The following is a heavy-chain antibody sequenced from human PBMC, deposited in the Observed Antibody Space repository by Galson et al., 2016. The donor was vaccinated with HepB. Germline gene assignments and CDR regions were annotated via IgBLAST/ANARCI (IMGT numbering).Heavy chain of an antibody. CDR3: ARDLPVATAGGFDL. D-gene: IGHD4-23*01. CDR2: IYSDGRP. J-gene: IGHJ3*01. CDR1: GLIVSANY. V-gene: IGHV3-53*01. Sequence: SLRLSCAASGLIVSANYLTWVRQAPGKGLEGVSVIYSDGRPYYSDSVTGRFTISRDNAKNTVYLQMNSLRVEDTAMYHCARDLPVATAGGFDLWGQGTMVTVSS.